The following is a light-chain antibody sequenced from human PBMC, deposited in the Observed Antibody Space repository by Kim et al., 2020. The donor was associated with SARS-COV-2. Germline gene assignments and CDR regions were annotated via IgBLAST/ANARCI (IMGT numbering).Light chain of an antibody. Sequence: GQKVTISCSGSSSNIANNHVAWYQQVPGTAPKRLIYDNDKRPSGISDRFSGSKSGTSATLGITGLQTGDEADYHCGTWDNSLSAVVFGGGTKLTVL. CDR1: SSNIANNH. CDR2: DND. CDR3: GTWDNSLSAVV. J-gene: IGLJ2*01. V-gene: IGLV1-51*01.